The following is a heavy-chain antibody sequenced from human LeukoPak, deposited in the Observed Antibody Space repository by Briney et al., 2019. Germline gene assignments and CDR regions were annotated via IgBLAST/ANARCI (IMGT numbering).Heavy chain of an antibody. CDR2: INHSVSA. CDR1: DGSFSGSY. Sequence: SETLSLTCALYDGSFSGSYCTWIRQPPGKGLEWIGEINHSVSANYNPSLKSRVTILLDTSTNQLSLNLSSVTAADTAVYSCARRPRGGMIKTLFDSWGQGTLVTVSS. V-gene: IGHV4-34*01. CDR3: ARRPRGGMIKTLFDS. J-gene: IGHJ5*01. D-gene: IGHD3-10*01.